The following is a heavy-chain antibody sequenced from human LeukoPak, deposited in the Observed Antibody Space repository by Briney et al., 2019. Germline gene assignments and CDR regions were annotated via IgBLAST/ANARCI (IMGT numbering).Heavy chain of an antibody. CDR1: GFTFSSYS. J-gene: IGHJ4*02. CDR2: ISSSSSTI. CDR3: ASRGTRLCSSTSCAFDY. Sequence: PGGSLRLSCAASGFTFSSYSMNWVRQAPGKGLEWVSYISSSSSTIYYADSVKGRFTISRDNAKNSLYLQMNSLRAEDTAVYYCASRGTRLCSSTSCAFDYWGQGTLVTVSS. V-gene: IGHV3-48*01. D-gene: IGHD2-2*01.